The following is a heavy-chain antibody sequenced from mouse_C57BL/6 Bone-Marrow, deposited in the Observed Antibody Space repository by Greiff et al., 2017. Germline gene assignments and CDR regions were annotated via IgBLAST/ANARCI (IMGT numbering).Heavy chain of an antibody. CDR2: IYPRDGST. CDR1: GYTFTDYT. J-gene: IGHJ2*01. D-gene: IGHD6-1*01. V-gene: IGHV1-78*01. Sequence: VQLQQSDAELVKPGASVKISCKVSGYTFTDYTIHWMKQRNEQGLEWIGYIYPRDGSTKYNEKFKGKATLTADQSSSTAYMQLNRLTSEYSAVYVGENCHNHDKDVFDYRRQGATVPVSS. CDR3: ENCHNHDKDVFDY.